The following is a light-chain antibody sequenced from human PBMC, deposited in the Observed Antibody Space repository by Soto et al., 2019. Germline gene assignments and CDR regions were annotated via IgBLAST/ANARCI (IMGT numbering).Light chain of an antibody. J-gene: IGLJ3*02. CDR3: AAWDDSLNGPV. CDR2: ASN. V-gene: IGLV1-44*01. Sequence: QSVLTQPPSASGTPGQRVTISCSGSRSNIGSNTVNWYQQVPGTAPKLLIYASNQRPSGVPDRFSGSKSGTSASLAISGLQSGDEADYYCAAWDDSLNGPVFGGGTKLTVL. CDR1: RSNIGSNT.